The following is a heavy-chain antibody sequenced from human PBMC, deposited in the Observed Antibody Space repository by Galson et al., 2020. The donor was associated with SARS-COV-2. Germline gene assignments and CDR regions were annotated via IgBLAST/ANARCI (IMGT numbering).Heavy chain of an antibody. CDR1: GFTFSSYS. V-gene: IGHV3-48*02. J-gene: IGHJ4*02. D-gene: IGHD2-2*01. CDR3: ARDYFIEVVPATPYYFDY. CDR2: ISSSSSTI. Sequence: GGSLRLSCVASGFTFSSYSMNWVRQAPGKGLEWVSYISSSSSTIYYADSVKGRFTISRDNAKNSLYLQMNSLRDEDTAVYYCARDYFIEVVPATPYYFDYWGQGTLVTVSS.